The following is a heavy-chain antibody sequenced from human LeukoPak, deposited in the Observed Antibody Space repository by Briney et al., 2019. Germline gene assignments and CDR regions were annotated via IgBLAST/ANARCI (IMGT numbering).Heavy chain of an antibody. J-gene: IGHJ5*02. CDR1: GYTFTSYD. D-gene: IGHD2/OR15-2a*01. V-gene: IGHV1-8*01. Sequence: ASVKVSCKASGYTFTSYDINWVRQATGQGLEWMGWINPNSGNTGYAQKFQGRVTLTRNTSISTAYMELSSLRSDDTAVYYCARGPPRIWVDPWGQGTLVTVSS. CDR2: INPNSGNT. CDR3: ARGPPRIWVDP.